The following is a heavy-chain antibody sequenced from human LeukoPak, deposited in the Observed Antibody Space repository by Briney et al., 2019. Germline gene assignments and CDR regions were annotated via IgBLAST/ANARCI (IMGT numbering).Heavy chain of an antibody. D-gene: IGHD3-22*01. CDR2: INPILGIA. CDR1: GGTFNNYA. J-gene: IGHJ4*02. Sequence: ASVTVSYTGSGGTFNNYAIRWVGQAPGQGGEGMGRINPILGIATYAQKSQGRVTITSVKSTSTAYMELLSLRSEDTAVYYCARVDFEGTYYDSSGYRLDYWGQGTLVTVSS. V-gene: IGHV1-69*04. CDR3: ARVDFEGTYYDSSGYRLDY.